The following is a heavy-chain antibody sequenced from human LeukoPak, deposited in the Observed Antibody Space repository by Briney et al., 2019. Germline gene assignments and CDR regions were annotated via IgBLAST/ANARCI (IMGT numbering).Heavy chain of an antibody. CDR3: AKDRGDYVWGGYFDY. D-gene: IGHD3-16*01. J-gene: IGHJ4*02. Sequence: GGSLRLSCAASGFTFSSYGMHWVRQAPGKGLEGVAFIRYDGSNKYYADSVKGRFTISRDNSKNTLYLQMNSLRAEDTAVYYCAKDRGDYVWGGYFDYWGQGTLVTVSS. CDR1: GFTFSSYG. CDR2: IRYDGSNK. V-gene: IGHV3-30*02.